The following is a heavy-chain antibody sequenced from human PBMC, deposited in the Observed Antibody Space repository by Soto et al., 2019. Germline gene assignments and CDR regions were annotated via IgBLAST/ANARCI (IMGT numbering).Heavy chain of an antibody. CDR2: ILPIFGTA. J-gene: IGHJ3*02. Sequence: QVQLVQSGAEVKKPGSSVKVSCKASGGTFSSYAISWVRQAPGQGLEWMGGILPIFGTANYAQQFQGRVTINADESTSTGYIARSSLRSEDTAVYYCASGLPDLLSITIFGVVYDFDIWGQGTMVTVSS. D-gene: IGHD3-3*01. CDR3: ASGLPDLLSITIFGVVYDFDI. V-gene: IGHV1-69*01. CDR1: GGTFSSYA.